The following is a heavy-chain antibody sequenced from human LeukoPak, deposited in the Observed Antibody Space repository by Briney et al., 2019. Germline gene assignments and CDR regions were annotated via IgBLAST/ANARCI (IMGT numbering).Heavy chain of an antibody. J-gene: IGHJ4*02. D-gene: IGHD3-22*01. Sequence: SETLSLTCTVSGGSISSYYWTWIRQPPGKGLEWIGYFYYSGSTNYNPSLKSRVTISVDTSKNQFSLKLSSVTAADTAVYYCARFKSDYYDSSGYFDYWGQGTLVTVSS. CDR2: FYYSGST. V-gene: IGHV4-59*01. CDR1: GGSISSYY. CDR3: ARFKSDYYDSSGYFDY.